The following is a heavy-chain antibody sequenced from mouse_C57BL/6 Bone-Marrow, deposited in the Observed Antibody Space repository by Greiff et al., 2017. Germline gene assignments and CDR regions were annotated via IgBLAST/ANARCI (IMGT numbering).Heavy chain of an antibody. CDR3: ARGDSSGYLFAY. Sequence: QVQLQQPGAELVRPGSSVKLSCKASGYTFTSYWMDWVKQRPGQGLEWIGNIYPSDSETHYNQKFKDKATLTVDKSSSTAYMQLSSLTSEDSAVYYWARGDSSGYLFAYWGQGTLVTVSA. D-gene: IGHD3-2*02. J-gene: IGHJ3*01. V-gene: IGHV1-61*01. CDR2: IYPSDSET. CDR1: GYTFTSYW.